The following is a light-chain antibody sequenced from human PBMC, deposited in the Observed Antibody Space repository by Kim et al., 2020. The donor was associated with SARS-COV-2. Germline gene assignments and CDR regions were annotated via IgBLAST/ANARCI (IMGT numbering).Light chain of an antibody. CDR2: AAS. CDR3: QQFCSPART. J-gene: IGKJ1*01. CDR1: QSIALSY. Sequence: SPGERATLSCRASQSIALSYLAWYQQIPGQAPRLIIYAASRRATGIPDRFSGRGSGTDFTLTISRLEPEDFAVYYCQQFCSPARTFGQGTKVDIK. V-gene: IGKV3-20*01.